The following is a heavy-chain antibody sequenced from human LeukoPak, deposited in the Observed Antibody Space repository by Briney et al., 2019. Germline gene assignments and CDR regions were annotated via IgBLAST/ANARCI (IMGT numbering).Heavy chain of an antibody. J-gene: IGHJ4*02. V-gene: IGHV3-21*01. CDR3: ARETYSGYEIDY. CDR1: GFTFSGYS. CDR2: ISSSSSYI. D-gene: IGHD5-12*01. Sequence: GGSLKLSCAASGFTFSGYSMNWVRQAPGKGLEWVSSISSSSSYIYYADSVKGRFTISRDNAKNSLYLQMNSLRAEDTAVYYCARETYSGYEIDYWGQGTLVTVSS.